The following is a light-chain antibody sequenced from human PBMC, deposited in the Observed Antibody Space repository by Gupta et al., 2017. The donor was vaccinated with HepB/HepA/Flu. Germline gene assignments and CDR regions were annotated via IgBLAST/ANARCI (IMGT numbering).Light chain of an antibody. CDR2: ENS. CDR3: GTWDGSLNAHV. Sequence: QSVLTQPPSVSAAPGQKVTISCPGSSSNIGAQYVSWYQQFPGTAPKLLIYENSNRPSGIPDRFSGAKSGTSATLAITGLLTGDEADYFCGTWDGSLNAHVFGPGTKVTVL. V-gene: IGLV1-51*02. J-gene: IGLJ1*01. CDR1: SSNIGAQY.